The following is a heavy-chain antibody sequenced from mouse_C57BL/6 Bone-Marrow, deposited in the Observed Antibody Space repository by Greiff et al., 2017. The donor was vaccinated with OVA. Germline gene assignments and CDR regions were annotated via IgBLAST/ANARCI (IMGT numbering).Heavy chain of an antibody. CDR3: ARPLDYYGIYWYFDV. Sequence: EVKLVESGGGLVKPGGSLKLSCAASGFTFSSYTMSWVRQTPEKRLEWVATISGGGGNTYYPDSVKGRFTISRDNAKNTLYLQMSSLRSEDTALYYCARPLDYYGIYWYFDVWGTGTTVTVSS. D-gene: IGHD1-1*01. V-gene: IGHV5-9*01. CDR2: ISGGGGNT. CDR1: GFTFSSYT. J-gene: IGHJ1*03.